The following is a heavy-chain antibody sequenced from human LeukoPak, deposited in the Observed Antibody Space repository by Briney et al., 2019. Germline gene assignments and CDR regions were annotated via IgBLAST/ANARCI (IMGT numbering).Heavy chain of an antibody. D-gene: IGHD6-19*01. CDR1: GGSISSSS. J-gene: IGHJ3*02. CDR2: ISYDGSNK. CDR3: AREFYSSGWYSGPELRADAFDI. V-gene: IGHV3-30*03. Sequence: LSLTCTVSGGSISSSSYYWGWIRQAPGKGLEWVAVISYDGSNKYYADSVKGRFTISRDNSKNTLYLQMNSLRAEDTAVYYCAREFYSSGWYSGPELRADAFDIWGQGTMVTVSS.